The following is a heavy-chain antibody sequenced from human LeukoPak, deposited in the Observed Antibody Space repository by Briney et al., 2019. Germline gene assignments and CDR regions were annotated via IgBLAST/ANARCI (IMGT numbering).Heavy chain of an antibody. J-gene: IGHJ4*02. CDR1: RFTFVDYT. CDR2: IRSKAYGGTT. Sequence: PGRSLRLSCTTSRFTFVDYTMSWVRQAPGKGLEWVGFIRSKAYGGTTDYAASVTGRFTISRDDSKSVAYLQVSSLKTEDTAVYYCTRGYSGSYFYYFDYWGQGALVTVSS. V-gene: IGHV3-49*04. CDR3: TRGYSGSYFYYFDY. D-gene: IGHD1-26*01.